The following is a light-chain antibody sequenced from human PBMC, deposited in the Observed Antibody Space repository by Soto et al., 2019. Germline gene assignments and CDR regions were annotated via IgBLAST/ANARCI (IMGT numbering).Light chain of an antibody. CDR2: GVS. CDR3: QQYGDSSWT. Sequence: ENVLTQSPGTLSLSPGERATLSCRASQNINNTYSAWYQQKPGQTPRHLIYGVSNRATGIPDRFNGSGSGTAFSLTISRLEFVDFAVYYCQQYGDSSWTFGQRTKVEI. V-gene: IGKV3-20*01. CDR1: QNINNTY. J-gene: IGKJ1*01.